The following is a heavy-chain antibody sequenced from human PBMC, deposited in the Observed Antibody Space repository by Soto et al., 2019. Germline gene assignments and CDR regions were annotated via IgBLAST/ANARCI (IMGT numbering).Heavy chain of an antibody. D-gene: IGHD3-10*01. Sequence: QVHLQQWGAGLLKPPETLSLTCAVYGGSFSGYYWNWIRQPPGKGLEWIGEINHSGSTNYNPSSLKSRVTISLGTSNNQFSLKLSSVTAADTAVYYCARGRGDGYNQDWYFDLWGRGTLVTVSS. CDR3: ARGRGDGYNQDWYFDL. V-gene: IGHV4-34*01. CDR1: GGSFSGYY. CDR2: INHSGST. J-gene: IGHJ2*01.